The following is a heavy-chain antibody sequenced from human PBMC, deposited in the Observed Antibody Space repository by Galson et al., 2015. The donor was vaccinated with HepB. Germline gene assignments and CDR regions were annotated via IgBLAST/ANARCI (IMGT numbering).Heavy chain of an antibody. V-gene: IGHV5-51*01. J-gene: IGHJ3*02. Sequence: QSGAEVKKPGESLKISCKGSGYTFTSNWIGWVRQMPGKGLEWMGLIFPSDSDTTYSPSFQGQVTISADKSISTAYLQWSSLKASDTAMYYCARRLTMVQGVTYIDAFDIWGQGTMVTVSS. CDR2: IFPSDSDT. CDR3: ARRLTMVQGVTYIDAFDI. CDR1: GYTFTSNW. D-gene: IGHD3-10*01.